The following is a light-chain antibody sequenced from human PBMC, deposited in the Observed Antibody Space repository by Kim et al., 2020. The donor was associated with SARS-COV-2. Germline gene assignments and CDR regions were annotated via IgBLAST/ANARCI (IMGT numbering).Light chain of an antibody. CDR1: QSVSSNY. V-gene: IGKV3-20*01. J-gene: IGKJ2*01. CDR3: QQYGSSPRT. Sequence: LSPGQRATLACRASQSVSSNYLAWYQQKPGQAPRLLIYGASSRPTGIPDRFSGSGSGTDFTLTISRLEPEDFAVYYCQQYGSSPRTFGQGTKLEI. CDR2: GAS.